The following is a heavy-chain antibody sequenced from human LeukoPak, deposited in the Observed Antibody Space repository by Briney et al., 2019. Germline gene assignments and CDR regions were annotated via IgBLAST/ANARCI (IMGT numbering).Heavy chain of an antibody. D-gene: IGHD1-26*01. CDR1: GFTFSSYA. CDR3: AKGGSGTYYGIDY. V-gene: IGHV3-23*01. CDR2: ISGSGSST. Sequence: GGSLRLSCAASGFTFSSYAMTWVRQAPGKGLEWVSAISGSGSSTYYADSVKGRFTFSRDNSKNTLYLQMNSLRAEDTAVYYCAKGGSGTYYGIDYWGQGTLVTVSS. J-gene: IGHJ4*02.